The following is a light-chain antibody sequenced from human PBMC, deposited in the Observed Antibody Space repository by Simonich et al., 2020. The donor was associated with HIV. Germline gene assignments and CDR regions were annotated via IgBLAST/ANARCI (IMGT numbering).Light chain of an antibody. CDR2: AAS. CDR3: QQIYSTPLT. Sequence: DIQMTKSPSSLSASVGDRVTITCRASESISSYLNWYHQKPGKAPKLLISAASSLQSGVPSRFSVSGSGTDFALTISSLQPEDFATYFCQQIYSTPLTFGGGTKLEIK. V-gene: IGKV1-39*01. CDR1: ESISSY. J-gene: IGKJ4*01.